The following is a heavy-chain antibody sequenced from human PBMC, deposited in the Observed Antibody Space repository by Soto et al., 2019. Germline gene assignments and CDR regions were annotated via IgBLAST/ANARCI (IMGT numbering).Heavy chain of an antibody. Sequence: SVKVSCKASGGTFSSYAISWVRQAPGQGLEWMGGIIPIFGTANYAQKFQGRVTITADESTSTAYMELSSLRSEDTALYFCAKDGTTGGQHYYGMDVWGQGTTVTVSS. D-gene: IGHD2-15*01. V-gene: IGHV1-69*13. J-gene: IGHJ6*02. CDR1: GGTFSSYA. CDR3: AKDGTTGGQHYYGMDV. CDR2: IIPIFGTA.